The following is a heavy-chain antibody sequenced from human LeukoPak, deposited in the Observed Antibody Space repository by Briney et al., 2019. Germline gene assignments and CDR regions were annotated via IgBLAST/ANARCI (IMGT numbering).Heavy chain of an antibody. D-gene: IGHD2-15*01. V-gene: IGHV4-59*01. J-gene: IGHJ4*02. CDR3: ARSVVAATDFDY. CDR1: GGSISSYY. Sequence: SETLSLTCTVSGGSISSYYWSWIRQPPGKGLEWIGYIYYSGSTNYNPSLKSRVTISVDTSKNQLSLKLSSVTAAGTAVYYCARSVVAATDFDYWGQGALVTVSS. CDR2: IYYSGST.